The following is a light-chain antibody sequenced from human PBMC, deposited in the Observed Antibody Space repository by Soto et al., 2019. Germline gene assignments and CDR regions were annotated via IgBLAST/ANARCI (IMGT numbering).Light chain of an antibody. V-gene: IGLV2-23*02. CDR2: EVS. J-gene: IGLJ2*01. CDR1: SSDVGSYNL. CDR3: CSYAGSSTSLVV. Sequence: QSVLTQPASVSGSPGQSITISCTGTSSDVGSYNLVSWYQQHPGKAPKLMIYEVSKRPSGVSNRFSGSKSGNTASLTISGLQAEDEADYYCCSYAGSSTSLVVFGGGTTLTVL.